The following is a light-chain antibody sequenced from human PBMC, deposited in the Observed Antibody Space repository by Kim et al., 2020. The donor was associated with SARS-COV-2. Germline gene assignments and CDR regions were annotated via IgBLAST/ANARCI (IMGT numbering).Light chain of an antibody. CDR2: FDN. CDR1: NIGGKS. Sequence: SYELTQPPSVSVAPGKPATITCGGSNIGGKSVHWYQQKSGRAPVLVIYFDNDRPSGIPERFSGSNSGNPATLTINRVEAGDEADYYCQVWDTVNDHPVFGGGTKLTVL. CDR3: QVWDTVNDHPV. J-gene: IGLJ3*02. V-gene: IGLV3-21*04.